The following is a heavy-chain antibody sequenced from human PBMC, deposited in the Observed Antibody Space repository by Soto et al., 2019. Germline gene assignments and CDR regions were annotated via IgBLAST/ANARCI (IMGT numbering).Heavy chain of an antibody. CDR2: ISGSGGST. J-gene: IGHJ6*02. CDR3: AKELGAVAGYFYHLGMGV. V-gene: IGHV3-23*01. D-gene: IGHD6-19*01. CDR1: GFTFSSYA. Sequence: EVQLLESGGGLVQPGGSLRLSCAASGFTFSSYAMSWVRQAPGKGLEWVSAISGSGGSTYYADSVKGRFTISRDNSKNTLYLQMNSLRAEDTAVYYCAKELGAVAGYFYHLGMGVWGQGTTVTVSS.